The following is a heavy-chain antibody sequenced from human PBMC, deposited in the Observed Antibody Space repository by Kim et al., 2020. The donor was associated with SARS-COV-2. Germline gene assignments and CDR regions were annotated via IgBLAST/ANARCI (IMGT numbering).Heavy chain of an antibody. CDR2: ISAYNGNT. CDR1: GYTFTSYG. J-gene: IGHJ4*02. Sequence: ASVKVSCKASGYTFTSYGISWVRQAPGQGLEWMGWISAYNGNTNYAQKLQGRVTMPTDTSTSTAYMELRSLRSDDTAVYYCGRDRRPYGSGSPFDSWGQGTLVTVSS. V-gene: IGHV1-18*01. CDR3: GRDRRPYGSGSPFDS. D-gene: IGHD3-10*01.